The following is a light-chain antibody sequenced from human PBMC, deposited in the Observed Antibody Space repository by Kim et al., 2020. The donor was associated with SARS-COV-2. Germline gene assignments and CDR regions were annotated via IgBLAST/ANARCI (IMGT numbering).Light chain of an antibody. CDR3: QQSYSTPPVT. Sequence: SVGDRVTSTCRASQSISSYLNWYQQKPGKAPKLLIYAASSLQSGAPSRFSGSGSGTDFTLTISSLQPEDFATYYCQQSYSTPPVTFGQGTRLEIK. J-gene: IGKJ5*01. CDR2: AAS. V-gene: IGKV1-39*01. CDR1: QSISSY.